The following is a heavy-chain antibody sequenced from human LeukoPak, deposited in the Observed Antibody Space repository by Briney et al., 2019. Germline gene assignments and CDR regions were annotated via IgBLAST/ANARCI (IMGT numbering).Heavy chain of an antibody. CDR3: ARVDSSGWYYYYGMTS. V-gene: IGHV3-74*01. Sequence: GGSLLLSCAASGFTFSSYWMHWVRQAPGKGLVWVSRINSDGSSTSYADSVKGRFTISRDNAKNTLYLQMNSLRAEDTAVYYCARVDSSGWYYYYGMTSGAKGPRSPSPQ. J-gene: IGHJ6*04. CDR1: GFTFSSYW. D-gene: IGHD6-19*01. CDR2: INSDGSST.